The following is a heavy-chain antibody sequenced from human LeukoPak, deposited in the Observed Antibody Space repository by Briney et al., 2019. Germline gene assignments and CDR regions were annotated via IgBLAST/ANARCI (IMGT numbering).Heavy chain of an antibody. V-gene: IGHV1-18*01. Sequence: SGYNGNTNYAQKLQGRVTMTADTSTSTAYMELRSLRSDDTAVFYCARVTTVVTPGGFDYWGQGTLVTVSS. D-gene: IGHD4-23*01. J-gene: IGHJ4*02. CDR2: SGYNGNT. CDR3: ARVTTVVTPGGFDY.